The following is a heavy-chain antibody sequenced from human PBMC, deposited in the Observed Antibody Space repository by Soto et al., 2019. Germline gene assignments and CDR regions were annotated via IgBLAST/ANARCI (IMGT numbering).Heavy chain of an antibody. Sequence: GESLKISCMGSGYTFTSHWIGWVRQMPGKGLEWMGIIYPGDSDTRYSPSFQGQVTISADKSISTAYLQWNNLRAADTATYYCARRSSQGRTAHGTYFDYWGQGTLVTVSS. CDR2: IYPGDSDT. V-gene: IGHV5-51*01. J-gene: IGHJ4*02. CDR3: ARRSSQGRTAHGTYFDY. D-gene: IGHD2-21*02. CDR1: GYTFTSHW.